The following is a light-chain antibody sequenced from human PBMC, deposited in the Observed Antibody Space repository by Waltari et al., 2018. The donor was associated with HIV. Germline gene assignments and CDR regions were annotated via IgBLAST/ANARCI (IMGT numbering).Light chain of an antibody. CDR3: QQLDSYTQIT. J-gene: IGKJ4*01. Sequence: DIQLTQSPSFLSASVGDRVTITCRASQALSSYLAWNQQKPGKAPKLLVYAASTLQSGVPSRFSGSGSGTEFTLTIGSLQPEDFATYYCQQLDSYTQITFGGVTKVEIK. V-gene: IGKV1-9*01. CDR2: AAS. CDR1: QALSSY.